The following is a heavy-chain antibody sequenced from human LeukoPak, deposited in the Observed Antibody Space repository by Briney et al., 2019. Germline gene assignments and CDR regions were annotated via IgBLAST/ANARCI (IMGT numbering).Heavy chain of an antibody. D-gene: IGHD3-10*01. CDR3: ARYDRGVFFFDN. V-gene: IGHV4-59*08. CDR1: GASVRNEY. CDR2: IHYSGSS. Sequence: SETLSLTCTVSGASVRNEYWSWIRQPPGKELEWIGYIHYSGSSNYHPSLGSRVTISLDTSKNQFSLKLKSVTAADTGMYHCARYDRGVFFFDNWGQGTLVTVSS. J-gene: IGHJ4*02.